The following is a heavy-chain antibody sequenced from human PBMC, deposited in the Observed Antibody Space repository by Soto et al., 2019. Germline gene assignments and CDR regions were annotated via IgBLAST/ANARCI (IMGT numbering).Heavy chain of an antibody. Sequence: QVQLVQSGAEVKKPGASVKVSCKASGYTFTNYAMNWVRQAPGQRLEWMGWINSGNGTPKYSQKFQGRVTITRDTSASTAYMELSSLRSEETAVYYCARGFQSGSWDYWGRGTLVIVSS. V-gene: IGHV1-3*01. CDR3: ARGFQSGSWDY. D-gene: IGHD1-26*01. CDR1: GYTFTNYA. CDR2: INSGNGTP. J-gene: IGHJ4*02.